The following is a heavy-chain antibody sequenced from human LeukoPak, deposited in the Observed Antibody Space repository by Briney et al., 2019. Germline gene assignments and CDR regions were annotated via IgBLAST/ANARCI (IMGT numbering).Heavy chain of an antibody. CDR2: INPYSGDT. CDR1: GYTFTDFY. CDR3: ARLPVTGSGDY. J-gene: IGHJ4*02. Sequence: ARVRVCCTASGYTFTDFYLHWVRQAPGQGLVWMGWINPYSGDTRYAERFQGRVTMTRDTSNSTVYMEVHSLKSDDTAVYYCARLPVTGSGDYWGQGTLVVLSS. D-gene: IGHD6-19*01. V-gene: IGHV1-2*02.